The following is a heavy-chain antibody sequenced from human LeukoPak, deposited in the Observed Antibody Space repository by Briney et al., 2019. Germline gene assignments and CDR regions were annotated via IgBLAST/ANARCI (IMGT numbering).Heavy chain of an antibody. V-gene: IGHV3-74*01. CDR2: INNDGSST. CDR3: ACYGIAPPY. D-gene: IGHD2-15*01. J-gene: IGHJ4*02. Sequence: GGSLRLSRAASGFTFSSYWMHWVRQAPGKGLVWVSHINNDGSSTSYADSVKGRFTISRDNAKNTLYLQMNSLGTEDTAVYYCACYGIAPPYWGQGTLVTVSS. CDR1: GFTFSSYW.